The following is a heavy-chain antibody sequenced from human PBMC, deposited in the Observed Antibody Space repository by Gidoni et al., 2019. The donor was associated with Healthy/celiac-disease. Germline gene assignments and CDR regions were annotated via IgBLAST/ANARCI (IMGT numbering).Heavy chain of an antibody. Sequence: QLQLQESGPGLVKPSETLSLTCTVSGGSISRSSYYWGWIRQPPGKGLEWIGSIYYSGSTYYNPSLKSRVTISVDTSKNQFSLKLSSVTAADTAVYYCARLSPVDYWGQGTLVTVSS. V-gene: IGHV4-39*01. J-gene: IGHJ4*02. CDR1: GGSISRSSYY. CDR2: IYYSGST. CDR3: ARLSPVDY.